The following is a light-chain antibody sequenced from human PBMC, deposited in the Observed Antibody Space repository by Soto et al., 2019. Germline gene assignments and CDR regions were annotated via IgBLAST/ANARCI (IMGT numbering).Light chain of an antibody. J-gene: IGKJ4*01. Sequence: EIVLTQSPGTLSLSPGERATLSCRASQSVSNNYLAWYQQKPGQAPRRLIYGASSRATGIPDRFSGSGSGTDFTLTISRLEPADFAVYYCQQRSNWPLTFGGGTKVDIK. V-gene: IGKV3D-20*02. CDR1: QSVSNNY. CDR2: GAS. CDR3: QQRSNWPLT.